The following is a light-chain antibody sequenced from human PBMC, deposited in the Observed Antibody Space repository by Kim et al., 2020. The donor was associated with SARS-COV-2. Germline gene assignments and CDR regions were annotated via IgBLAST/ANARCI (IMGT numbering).Light chain of an antibody. V-gene: IGKV3D-15*01. CDR3: QQHNNWPRT. J-gene: IGKJ1*01. Sequence: VSPGGRATLSGRPSQIVGTNVAWYQQKPGQAPRLLIYGASTRATGIPARFSGSGSGTEFTLSISSLQSEDFAIYHCQQHNNWPRTFGQGTKVEIK. CDR2: GAS. CDR1: QIVGTN.